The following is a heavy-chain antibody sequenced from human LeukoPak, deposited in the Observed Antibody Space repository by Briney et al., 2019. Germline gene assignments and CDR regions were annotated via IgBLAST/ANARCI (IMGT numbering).Heavy chain of an antibody. Sequence: SETVSLTCAVYGGSFSSYYWSWIRQPPGKGLEWIGYIYYSGSTNYSPSLKSRVTISVDTSKNQFSLKLSSVTAADTAVYYCARVGGYSGYAVIWGQGTLVTVSS. J-gene: IGHJ4*02. CDR2: IYYSGST. CDR3: ARVGGYSGYAVI. CDR1: GGSFSSYY. D-gene: IGHD5-12*01. V-gene: IGHV4-59*01.